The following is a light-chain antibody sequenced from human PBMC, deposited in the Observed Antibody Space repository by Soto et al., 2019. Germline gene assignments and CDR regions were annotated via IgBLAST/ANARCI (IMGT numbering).Light chain of an antibody. CDR1: QGISSY. J-gene: IGKJ5*01. Sequence: DIQLTQSPSFLSASVGDRVTITCRASQGISSYLAWYQQKPGKAPKLLIYAASTLQSGVPSRFSGSGSGTEFTLTISSLQPGDFATYYCQQLNSYSITFGQGTRLEIK. CDR3: QQLNSYSIT. V-gene: IGKV1-9*01. CDR2: AAS.